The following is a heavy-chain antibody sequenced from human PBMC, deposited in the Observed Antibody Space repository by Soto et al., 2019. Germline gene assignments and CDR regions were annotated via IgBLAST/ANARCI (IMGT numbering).Heavy chain of an antibody. CDR3: ARGSILSTGWYFDL. Sequence: EVQLLESGGGLVQPGGSLRLSCAASGFTFSSYAMSWVRQAPGKGLEWVSAISGSGGDPYYPGSVKGRFTISRENAKNSLYLQMNSLRAGDTAVYYCARGSILSTGWYFDLWGRGTLVTVSS. CDR1: GFTFSSYA. D-gene: IGHD3-10*02. V-gene: IGHV3-23*01. CDR2: ISGSGGDP. J-gene: IGHJ2*01.